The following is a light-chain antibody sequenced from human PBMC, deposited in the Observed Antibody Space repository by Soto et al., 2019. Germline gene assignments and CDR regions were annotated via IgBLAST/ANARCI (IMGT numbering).Light chain of an antibody. Sequence: ALTQYASVSGSPGQSITISCTGTSSDVGDFNYVSWYQQHPGKAPKLIIYDVSNRPSGVSNRFSGSKSGNTASLTISGLQAEDEADYYCSSYTSSSTLYVFGTGTKVTVL. V-gene: IGLV2-14*01. CDR3: SSYTSSSTLYV. J-gene: IGLJ1*01. CDR2: DVS. CDR1: SSDVGDFNY.